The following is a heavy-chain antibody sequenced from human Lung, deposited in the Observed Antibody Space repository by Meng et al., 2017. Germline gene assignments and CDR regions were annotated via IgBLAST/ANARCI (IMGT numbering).Heavy chain of an antibody. Sequence: EVQLVESGRGLVKPGGSLRLSCAASGFTFSSYSMNWVRQAPGKGLEWVSSISSSSAYADSVKGRFTISRDNAKNSLYLQMNSLRAEDTAVYYCARGRVVVAATPSDYWGQGTLVTVSS. V-gene: IGHV3-21*01. CDR1: GFTFSSYS. J-gene: IGHJ4*02. CDR2: ISSSSA. CDR3: ARGRVVVAATPSDY. D-gene: IGHD2-15*01.